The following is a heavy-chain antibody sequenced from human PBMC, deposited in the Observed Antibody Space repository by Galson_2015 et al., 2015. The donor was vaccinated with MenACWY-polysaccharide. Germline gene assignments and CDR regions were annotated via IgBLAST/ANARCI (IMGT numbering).Heavy chain of an antibody. Sequence: SLRLSCAASGFSFSSFGMHWVRQAPGKGLEWVALIWHDGSKTYYADSVKGRFTISRDNSKNTLYLRMNSLRDEDTAVYYCARIIGYYYSINYWGQGTPVTVSS. D-gene: IGHD2/OR15-2a*01. CDR2: IWHDGSKT. V-gene: IGHV3-33*01. CDR3: ARIIGYYYSINY. J-gene: IGHJ4*02. CDR1: GFSFSSFG.